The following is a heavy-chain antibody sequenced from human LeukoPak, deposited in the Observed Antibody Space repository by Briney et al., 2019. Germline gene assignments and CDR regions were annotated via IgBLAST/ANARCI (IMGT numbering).Heavy chain of an antibody. CDR1: GGTFSSYA. D-gene: IGHD3-3*01. V-gene: IGHV1-69*01. CDR2: IIPIFGTA. J-gene: IGHJ6*02. Sequence: SVKVSCKASGGTFSSYAISWVRQAPGQGLEWMGGIIPIFGTANYAQKFQGRVTITADESTSTAYMELSSLRSEDTAVYYCARVFKGYDFWSGYPDYYYYGMDVWGQGTTVTVSS. CDR3: ARVFKGYDFWSGYPDYYYYGMDV.